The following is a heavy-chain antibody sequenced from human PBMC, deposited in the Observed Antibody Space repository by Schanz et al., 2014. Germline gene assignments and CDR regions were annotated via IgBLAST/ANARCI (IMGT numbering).Heavy chain of an antibody. Sequence: EVQVVESGGDLVQPGGSLRLSCEVSGSIFSNYGMGWVRQAPGKGLEWVSAISGSGGSTYYADSVKGRFTISRDNSKNTVYLKMNSLRPEDTALYYCAKEVRLVLRDWLPTPDFDFWGQGTLVTVSS. D-gene: IGHD3-3*01. CDR2: ISGSGGST. J-gene: IGHJ4*02. CDR1: GSIFSNYG. CDR3: AKEVRLVLRDWLPTPDFDF. V-gene: IGHV3-23*04.